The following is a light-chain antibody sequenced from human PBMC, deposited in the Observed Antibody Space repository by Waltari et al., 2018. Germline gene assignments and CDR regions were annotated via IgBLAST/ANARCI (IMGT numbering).Light chain of an antibody. CDR2: WPS. CDR1: QSVLYSSNNKNY. Sequence: DIVMTQSPDSLAVSLGERATINCKSSQSVLYSSNNKNYLAWYQAKPGQPPKLLLSWPSTREYGVPDRFSGSGSGTDFTLTISSLQAEDVAVYYCQQHYSTPLTFGGGTKVEIK. J-gene: IGKJ4*01. CDR3: QQHYSTPLT. V-gene: IGKV4-1*01.